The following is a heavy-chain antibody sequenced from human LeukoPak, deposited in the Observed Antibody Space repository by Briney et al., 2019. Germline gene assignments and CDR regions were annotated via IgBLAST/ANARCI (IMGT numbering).Heavy chain of an antibody. CDR1: GGSISSGGYY. D-gene: IGHD1-26*01. Sequence: SGTLSLTCTVSGGSISSGGYYWSWIRQPPGKGLEWIGYIYYSGSTNYNPSLKSRVTISVDTSKNQFSLKLSSVTAADTAVYYCARVYPQLVFDYWGQGTLVTVSS. J-gene: IGHJ4*02. CDR3: ARVYPQLVFDY. V-gene: IGHV4-61*08. CDR2: IYYSGST.